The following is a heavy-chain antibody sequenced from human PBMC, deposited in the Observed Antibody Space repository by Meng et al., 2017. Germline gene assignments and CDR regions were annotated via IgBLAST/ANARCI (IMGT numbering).Heavy chain of an antibody. J-gene: IGHJ4*02. CDR1: GYTFTSYD. V-gene: IGHV1-8*01. Sequence: QVQLVRSGVEVKKPGASVNVSCKASGYTFTSYDINWVRQATGQGLEWMGWMNPNSGNTGYAQKFQGRVTMTRNTSISTAYMELSSLRSEDTAVYYCARGPNRWTGFDYWGQGTLVTVSS. D-gene: IGHD3/OR15-3a*01. CDR3: ARGPNRWTGFDY. CDR2: MNPNSGNT.